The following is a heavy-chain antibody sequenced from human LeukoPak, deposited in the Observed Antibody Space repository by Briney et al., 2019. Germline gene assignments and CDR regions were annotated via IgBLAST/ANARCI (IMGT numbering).Heavy chain of an antibody. D-gene: IGHD3-16*02. Sequence: WASVKVSCKASGYTFTGYYMHWVRQAPGQGLEWMGWINPNSGGTNYAQKFQGRVTMTRDTSISTAYMELSRLRSDDTAVYYCARCIVDWPDAFDIWGQGTMVTVSS. J-gene: IGHJ3*02. V-gene: IGHV1-2*02. CDR2: INPNSGGT. CDR1: GYTFTGYY. CDR3: ARCIVDWPDAFDI.